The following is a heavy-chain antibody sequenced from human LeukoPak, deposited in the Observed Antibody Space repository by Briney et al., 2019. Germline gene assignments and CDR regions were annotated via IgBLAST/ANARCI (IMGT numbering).Heavy chain of an antibody. Sequence: AASVKVSCKASGYTFTGYYMHWVRQAPGRGLEWVGWINPNSGGTNYAQKFQGRVTMTRDTSISTAYMELSRLRSDDTAVYYCALQVGATQGYFDYWGQGTLVTVSS. J-gene: IGHJ4*02. D-gene: IGHD1-26*01. CDR1: GYTFTGYY. CDR2: INPNSGGT. V-gene: IGHV1-2*02. CDR3: ALQVGATQGYFDY.